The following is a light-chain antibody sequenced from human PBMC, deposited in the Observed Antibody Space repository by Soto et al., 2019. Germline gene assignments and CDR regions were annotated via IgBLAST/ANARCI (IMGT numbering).Light chain of an antibody. J-gene: IGLJ3*02. Sequence: QSALTQPASLSGSPGQSITISCTGTSSDIGAYDYVSWFQQHPGKAPKLMISEVNNRPSGVSNRFSGSKSGNTASLTISGLQAEDEADYYCSSYAGSYILGVFGGGTKLTVL. V-gene: IGLV2-14*01. CDR3: SSYAGSYILGV. CDR1: SSDIGAYDY. CDR2: EVN.